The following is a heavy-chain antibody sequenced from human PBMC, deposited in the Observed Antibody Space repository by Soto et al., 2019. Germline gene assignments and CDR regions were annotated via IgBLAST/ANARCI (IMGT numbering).Heavy chain of an antibody. CDR3: AKDTGTTVNHFDY. J-gene: IGHJ4*02. CDR1: GFTFSSYG. V-gene: IGHV3-30*18. CDR2: ISYDGSNK. D-gene: IGHD4-17*01. Sequence: PGGSLRLSCAASGFTFSSYGMHWVRQAPGKGLEWVAVISYDGSNKYYADPVKGRFTISRDNSKNTLYLQMNSLRAEDTAVYYCAKDTGTTVNHFDYWGQGTLVTVSS.